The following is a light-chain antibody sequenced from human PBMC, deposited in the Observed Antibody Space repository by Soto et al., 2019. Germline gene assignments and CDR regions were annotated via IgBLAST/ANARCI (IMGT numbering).Light chain of an antibody. Sequence: ASHSVSSYLAWYKQKHDQDKRIIIYDEYNRATGIKDRFSGSGSGKDFTITIRSMENEDFGVYYCIKRSNWQINVGGGNQVDIK. J-gene: IGKJ4*01. CDR2: DEY. V-gene: IGKV3-11*01. CDR3: IKRSNWQIN. CDR1: HSVSSY.